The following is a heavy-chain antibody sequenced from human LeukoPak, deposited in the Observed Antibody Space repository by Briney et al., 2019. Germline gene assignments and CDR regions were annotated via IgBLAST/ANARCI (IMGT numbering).Heavy chain of an antibody. D-gene: IGHD3-10*01. CDR3: ARDSGSGRPYYYYMDV. CDR2: INPSGGST. V-gene: IGHV1-46*01. Sequence: ASVKVSCKASGYTFTNYYMHWVRQAPGQGLEWMAIINPSGGSTSYAQKFQGTVTMTRDMSTSTVYMELSSLRSEDTAVYYCARDSGSGRPYYYYMDVWGKGTTVTVSS. CDR1: GYTFTNYY. J-gene: IGHJ6*03.